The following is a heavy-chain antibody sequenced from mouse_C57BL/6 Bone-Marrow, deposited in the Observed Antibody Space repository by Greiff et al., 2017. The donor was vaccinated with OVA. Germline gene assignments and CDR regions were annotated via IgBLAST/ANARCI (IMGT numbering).Heavy chain of an antibody. CDR1: GYTFTSYG. D-gene: IGHD2-2*01. CDR2: IYPRSGNT. CDR3: AREGGLRRFDY. Sequence: VQLQESGAELARPGASVKLSCKASGYTFTSYGISWVKQRTGQGLEWIGEIYPRSGNTYYNEKFKGKATLTADKSSSTAYMELRSLTSEDSAVYFCAREGGLRRFDYWGQGTTLTVSS. V-gene: IGHV1-81*01. J-gene: IGHJ2*01.